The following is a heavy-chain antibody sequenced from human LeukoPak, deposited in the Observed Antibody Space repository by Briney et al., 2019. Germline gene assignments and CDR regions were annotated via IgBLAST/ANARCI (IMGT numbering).Heavy chain of an antibody. CDR2: IYYSGST. CDR3: AGGSYRYAFDI. Sequence: SETLSLTCTVSGGSVSSGSYYWSWVRQPPGKGLEWIGYIYYSGSTNYNPSLKSRVTISVDTSKNQFSLKLSSVTAADTAVYYCAGGSYRYAFDIWGQGTMVTVSS. CDR1: GGSVSSGSYY. V-gene: IGHV4-61*01. J-gene: IGHJ3*02. D-gene: IGHD1-26*01.